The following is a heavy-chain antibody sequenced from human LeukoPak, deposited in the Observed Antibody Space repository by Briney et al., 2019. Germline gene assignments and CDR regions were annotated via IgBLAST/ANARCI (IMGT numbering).Heavy chain of an antibody. CDR1: GGSVNSGIYY. CDR2: IYYTGST. D-gene: IGHD3-10*01. CDR3: ARARGTAYFGSGTYHLDY. V-gene: IGHV4-61*01. Sequence: SETLSLTCNVSGGSVNSGIYYWSWIRQPPGQGLEWIGYIYYTGSTTYNPSLKSRVTISVDTSKNQFSLKLSSVTAADTAVYYCARARGTAYFGSGTYHLDYWGQGALVTVSS. J-gene: IGHJ4*02.